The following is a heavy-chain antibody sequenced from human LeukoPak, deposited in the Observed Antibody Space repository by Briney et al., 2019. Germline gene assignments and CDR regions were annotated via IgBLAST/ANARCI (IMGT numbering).Heavy chain of an antibody. J-gene: IGHJ5*02. CDR3: ARDWVVPAAKGGFNANWFDP. CDR1: GGSISSYY. CDR2: IYTSGST. V-gene: IGHV4-4*07. Sequence: SETLSLTCTVSGGSISSYYWSWIRQPAGKGLEWIGRIYTSGSTNYNPSLKSRVTMSVDTSKNQFSLKLSSVTAADTAVYYCARDWVVPAAKGGFNANWFDPWGQGTLVTVSS. D-gene: IGHD2-2*01.